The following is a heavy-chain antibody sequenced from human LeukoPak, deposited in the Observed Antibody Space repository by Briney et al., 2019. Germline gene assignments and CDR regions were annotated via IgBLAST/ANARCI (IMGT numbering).Heavy chain of an antibody. J-gene: IGHJ3*02. V-gene: IGHV1-2*02. Sequence: ASVKVSCKASGYTFTGYYMHWVRQAPGQGLERMGWINPNSGGTNYAQKFQGRVTMTRDTSISTAYMELSRLRSDDTAVYYCARGGGYSGYVAFDIWGQGTMVTVSS. CDR1: GYTFTGYY. CDR3: ARGGGYSGYVAFDI. CDR2: INPNSGGT. D-gene: IGHD5-12*01.